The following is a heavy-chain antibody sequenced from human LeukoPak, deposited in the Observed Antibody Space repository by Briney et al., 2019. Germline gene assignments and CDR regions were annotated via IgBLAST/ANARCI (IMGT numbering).Heavy chain of an antibody. V-gene: IGHV3-48*03. Sequence: GGSLRLSCAASGFTFSSYEMNWVRQAPGKGLQWVSYISSRGSTIYYADSVKGRFTISRDNAKNSLFLQMNSLRAEDTAVYCCARGHYYDSRGTTPNDYWGQGTLVTVSS. J-gene: IGHJ4*02. CDR3: ARGHYYDSRGTTPNDY. CDR2: ISSRGSTI. D-gene: IGHD3-22*01. CDR1: GFTFSSYE.